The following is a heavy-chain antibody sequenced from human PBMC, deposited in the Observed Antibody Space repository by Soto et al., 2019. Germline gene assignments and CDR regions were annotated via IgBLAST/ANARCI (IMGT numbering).Heavy chain of an antibody. D-gene: IGHD6-19*01. J-gene: IGHJ2*01. CDR1: GGTFSNYA. CDR3: AQTLGSAGSGPGRFDL. V-gene: IGHV1-69*12. CDR2: IIPIFGTA. Sequence: QVQLVQSGAEVKKPGSSVKVSCKASGGTFSNYAISWVRQAPGQGPEWMGGIIPIFGTANYAQKFQGRVTITADESTTTACLELSSLGSEGPAVYYCAQTLGSAGSGPGRFDLWGRGTLVTVSS.